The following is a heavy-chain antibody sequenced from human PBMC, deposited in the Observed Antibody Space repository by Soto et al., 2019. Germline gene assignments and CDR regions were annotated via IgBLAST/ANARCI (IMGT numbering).Heavy chain of an antibody. CDR3: ASAPTTVVTPYYFDY. J-gene: IGHJ4*02. CDR1: GFTFSSYA. Sequence: QVQLVESGGGVVQPGRSLRLSCAASGFTFSSYAMHWVRQAPGKGLEWVVGISYDGSNKYYADSVKGRFTISRDNSKNTLYLQMNSLRAEDTAVYYCASAPTTVVTPYYFDYWGQGTLVTVSS. D-gene: IGHD4-17*01. CDR2: ISYDGSNK. V-gene: IGHV3-30-3*01.